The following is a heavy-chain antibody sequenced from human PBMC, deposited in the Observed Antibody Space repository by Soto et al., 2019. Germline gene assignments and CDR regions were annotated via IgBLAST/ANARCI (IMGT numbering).Heavy chain of an antibody. CDR2: ISSSGDII. CDR3: AKDDGIDDSETYFAY. Sequence: GSLRLCCASSGFTFSDYYMSWIRQAPGKGLEWISYISSSGDIIYYAVSVKGLFTISRDDSKNSLFLQVNSLRAEDTAVYYCAKDDGIDDSETYFAYWGEGAPGPGSS. CDR1: GFTFSDYY. V-gene: IGHV3-11*01. J-gene: IGHJ4*02. D-gene: IGHD3-22*01.